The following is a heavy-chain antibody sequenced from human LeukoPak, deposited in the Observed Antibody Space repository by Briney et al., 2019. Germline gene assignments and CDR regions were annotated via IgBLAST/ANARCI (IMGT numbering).Heavy chain of an antibody. CDR3: TRDRTVFNLFDS. Sequence: PVGSLRLSCAASGFTFSSHWMHWVRPAPGRARVWVSRISTDVSTTGYADSVKGRFTISRDTAKNTLYLQMNNLRADDTAVYYCTRDRTVFNLFDSWGQGALVTVSS. CDR2: ISTDVSTT. J-gene: IGHJ4*02. V-gene: IGHV3-74*01. CDR1: GFTFSSHW. D-gene: IGHD4-17*01.